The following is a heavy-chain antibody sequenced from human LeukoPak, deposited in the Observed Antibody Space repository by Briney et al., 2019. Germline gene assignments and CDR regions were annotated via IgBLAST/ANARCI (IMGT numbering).Heavy chain of an antibody. CDR1: GGFFSGYY. J-gene: IGHJ6*02. CDR3: ARGQQQLGYYYYGMDV. V-gene: IGHV4-34*01. D-gene: IGHD6-13*01. Sequence: PSETLSLTCAVYGGFFSGYYWSWIRQPPGKGLEWIGEINHSGSTNYNPSLKSRVTISVDTSKNQFSLKLSSVAAAHTAVYYCARGQQQLGYYYYGMDVWGQGTTVTVSS. CDR2: INHSGST.